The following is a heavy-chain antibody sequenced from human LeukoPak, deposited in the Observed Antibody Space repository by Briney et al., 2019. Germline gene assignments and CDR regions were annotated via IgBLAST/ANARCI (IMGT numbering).Heavy chain of an antibody. Sequence: GGSLRLSCAASGFTFSTYTMNWVRQAPGKGLEWVSSISRSSDYIYYADSLKGRFTITRDNAMNSLYLQINSLRAEDTAVYYCAREFAYGFGYWGQGTLVTVSP. D-gene: IGHD3-10*01. J-gene: IGHJ4*02. V-gene: IGHV3-21*01. CDR1: GFTFSTYT. CDR3: AREFAYGFGY. CDR2: ISRSSDYI.